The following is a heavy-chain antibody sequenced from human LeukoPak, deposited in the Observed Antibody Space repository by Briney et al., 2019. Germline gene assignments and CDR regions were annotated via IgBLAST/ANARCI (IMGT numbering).Heavy chain of an antibody. D-gene: IGHD3-9*01. Sequence: ASVKVSCKASGYTFTGYYMHWVRQAPGQGLEWMGWINPSSGGTNYAQKFQGRVTMTRNTSISTAYMELSSLRSEDTAVYYCARELHGISVMGYDAFDIWGQGTMVTVSS. CDR1: GYTFTGYY. CDR3: ARELHGISVMGYDAFDI. J-gene: IGHJ3*02. CDR2: INPSSGGT. V-gene: IGHV1-2*02.